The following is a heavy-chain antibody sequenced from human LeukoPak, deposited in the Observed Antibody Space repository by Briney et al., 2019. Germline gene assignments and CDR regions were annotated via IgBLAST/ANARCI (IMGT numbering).Heavy chain of an antibody. Sequence: GGSLRLSCAASGFTFHIYAMNWVRQAPGKGLEWVSAISDSGGGTYYADSVKGRFTISRDNSKNTLFLQMNSLRAEDTAVYYCAKGRTALYYYYGMDVWGQGTTVTVSS. CDR1: GFTFHIYA. J-gene: IGHJ6*02. CDR2: ISDSGGGT. V-gene: IGHV3-23*01. CDR3: AKGRTALYYYYGMDV. D-gene: IGHD1-1*01.